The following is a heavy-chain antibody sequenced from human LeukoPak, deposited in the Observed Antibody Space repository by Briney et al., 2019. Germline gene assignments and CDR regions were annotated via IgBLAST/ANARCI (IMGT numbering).Heavy chain of an antibody. CDR3: ARSVWYSSSSPIFAYYFDS. Sequence: GESLKISCKGSGYSFTSYWIGWVRQMPGKGLEWMGIIYPGDSDTRYSPSFQGQVTMSADKSISTAYLQWSSLKASDTAMYYCARSVWYSSSSPIFAYYFDSWGQGTLVTVSS. CDR2: IYPGDSDT. J-gene: IGHJ4*02. D-gene: IGHD6-6*01. V-gene: IGHV5-51*01. CDR1: GYSFTSYW.